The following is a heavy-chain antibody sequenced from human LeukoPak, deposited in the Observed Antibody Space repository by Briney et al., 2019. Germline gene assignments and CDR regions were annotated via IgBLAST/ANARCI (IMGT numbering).Heavy chain of an antibody. CDR1: GGSFSGYY. CDR3: AGRRKEAAAFDD. D-gene: IGHD6-13*01. J-gene: IGHJ4*02. V-gene: IGHV4-34*01. Sequence: SETLSLTCAVYGGSFSGYYWSWIRQPPGKGLEWIGEINHSGSTNYNPSLKSRVTISVDTSKNQFSLKLSSVTAADTAVYYCAGRRKEAAAFDDWGQGTLVTVSS. CDR2: INHSGST.